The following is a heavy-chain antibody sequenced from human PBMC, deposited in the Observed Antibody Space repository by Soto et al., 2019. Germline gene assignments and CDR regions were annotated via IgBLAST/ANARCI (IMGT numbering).Heavy chain of an antibody. Sequence: QVQLVQSGAEVKKPGSSVKVSCKASEGTFGSFAISWVRQAPEQGLEGMGGIIPIFGTANYAQKFQGRVTMTADESTSTAYMELSSLRSEDTAVYYCARESRYCSGGSCYFLPGIDYWGQGTLVTVSS. V-gene: IGHV1-69*12. CDR2: IIPIFGTA. CDR1: EGTFGSFA. CDR3: ARESRYCSGGSCYFLPGIDY. J-gene: IGHJ4*02. D-gene: IGHD2-15*01.